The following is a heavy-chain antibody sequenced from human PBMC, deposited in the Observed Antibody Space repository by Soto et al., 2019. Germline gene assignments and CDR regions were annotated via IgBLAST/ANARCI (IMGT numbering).Heavy chain of an antibody. J-gene: IGHJ6*02. CDR2: IYSGGTT. CDR1: GFTVSSNY. Sequence: GGSLRLSCAASGFTVSSNYMSWVRQAPGKGLEWVLVIYSGGTTYYADSVKGRFTISRDNSKNTLYLQMNSLRAEDTAVYYCARDKMGPPPNYPYYGMDVWGQGTTVTVSS. V-gene: IGHV3-53*01. CDR3: ARDKMGPPPNYPYYGMDV.